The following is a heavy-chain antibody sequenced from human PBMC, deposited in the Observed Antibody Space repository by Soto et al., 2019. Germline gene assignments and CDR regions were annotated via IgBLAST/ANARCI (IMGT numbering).Heavy chain of an antibody. V-gene: IGHV4-59*08. J-gene: IGHJ4*02. Sequence: SETLSLTCTVSGVSISSHYWSWIRQPPGKGLEWIGYIYYSGSTNYNPSLKSRVTISVDTSKNQFSLKLNSMTAADTAVYYCARHNYGSGSTYFDYWGQGTLVTSPQ. D-gene: IGHD3-10*01. CDR1: GVSISSHY. CDR3: ARHNYGSGSTYFDY. CDR2: IYYSGST.